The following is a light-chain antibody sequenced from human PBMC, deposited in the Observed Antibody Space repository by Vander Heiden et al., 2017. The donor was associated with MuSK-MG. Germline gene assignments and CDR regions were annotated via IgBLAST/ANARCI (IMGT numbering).Light chain of an antibody. CDR2: GNS. V-gene: IGLV1-40*01. CDR1: SSNIGAGYD. CDR3: QSYDSSLSGPVV. Sequence: QSVLTQPPSVSEAPGQRFTISCTGRSSNIGAGYDVHWYQQLPGTAPKLLIYGNSNRPSGGPDRFSGSKSGTSASLAITGLQAEDEADYYCQSYDSSLSGPVVFGGGTKLTVL. J-gene: IGLJ2*01.